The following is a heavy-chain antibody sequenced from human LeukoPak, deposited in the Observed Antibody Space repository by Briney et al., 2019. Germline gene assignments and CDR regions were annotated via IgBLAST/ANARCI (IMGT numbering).Heavy chain of an antibody. V-gene: IGHV3-23*01. CDR2: MCGTAGCT. Sequence: GGSLRLSCEASGFTFYMYAMSWVRQAPGKGLEWVASMCGTAGCTFYPDSVKGRFTISRDNSKNVLYLRMNSLTAEDTAIYYCAKDRPNFHENSGHYYRRDGDSWGQGTLVTVSS. CDR1: GFTFYMYA. D-gene: IGHD3-22*01. J-gene: IGHJ5*01. CDR3: AKDRPNFHENSGHYYRRDGDS.